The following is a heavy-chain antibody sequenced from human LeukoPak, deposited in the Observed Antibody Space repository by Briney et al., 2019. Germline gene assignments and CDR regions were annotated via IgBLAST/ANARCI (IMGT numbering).Heavy chain of an antibody. Sequence: PSETLSLTCTVSGGSISSSSYYWGWIRQPPGKGLEWSGNVYYSGSTYYNPSLKSRVTISVDTSKNQFSLKLSSVTAADTAVYYCASAGEQWLVPDSFDPWGQGTLVTVSS. V-gene: IGHV4-39*07. CDR2: VYYSGST. CDR3: ASAGEQWLVPDSFDP. J-gene: IGHJ5*02. D-gene: IGHD6-19*01. CDR1: GGSISSSSYY.